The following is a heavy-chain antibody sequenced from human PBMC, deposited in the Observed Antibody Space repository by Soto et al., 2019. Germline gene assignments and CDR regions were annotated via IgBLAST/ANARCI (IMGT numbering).Heavy chain of an antibody. CDR3: AKDGNRDYYYGMDV. CDR1: GFTFSSYG. D-gene: IGHD3-10*01. Sequence: GGSLRLSCAASGFTFSSYGMHWVRQAPGKGLEWVAVISYDGSNKYYADSVKGRFTISRDNSKNTLYLQMNSLRAEDTAVYYCAKDGNRDYYYGMDVWGQGTTVTVSS. CDR2: ISYDGSNK. V-gene: IGHV3-30*18. J-gene: IGHJ6*02.